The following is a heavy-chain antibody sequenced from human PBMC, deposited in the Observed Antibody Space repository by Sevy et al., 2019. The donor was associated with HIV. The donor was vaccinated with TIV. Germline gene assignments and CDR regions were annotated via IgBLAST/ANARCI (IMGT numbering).Heavy chain of an antibody. Sequence: GGSLRLSCAASGFTFSDYYMSWIRQAPGKGLEWVSYISSSSSYTNYADSVKGRFTLSRDNANNSLYLQMNSLRAEDTAVYYCARDEGGNYDSSGYIQNWGQGTLVTVSS. D-gene: IGHD3-22*01. V-gene: IGHV3-11*06. J-gene: IGHJ4*02. CDR1: GFTFSDYY. CDR2: ISSSSSYT. CDR3: ARDEGGNYDSSGYIQN.